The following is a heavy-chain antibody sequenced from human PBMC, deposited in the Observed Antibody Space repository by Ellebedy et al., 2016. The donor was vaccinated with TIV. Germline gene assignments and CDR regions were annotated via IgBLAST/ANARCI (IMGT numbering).Heavy chain of an antibody. D-gene: IGHD2-15*01. V-gene: IGHV3-66*01. CDR1: EFTVSSHY. CDR3: ARGVGNCSGPSCYALGS. Sequence: GESLKISCAASEFTVSSHYMTWVRQPPGKGLEWVSLVYRGGTTYYADSVQGRFTISRDSSKNTLYLEMNSLRDEDTAVYYCARGVGNCSGPSCYALGSWGRGTLVTVSS. J-gene: IGHJ5*02. CDR2: VYRGGTT.